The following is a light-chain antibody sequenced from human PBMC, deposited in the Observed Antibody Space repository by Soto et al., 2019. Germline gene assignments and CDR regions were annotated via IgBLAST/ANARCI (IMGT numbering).Light chain of an antibody. CDR1: QSLLHSNGYNY. V-gene: IGKV2-28*01. Sequence: DIVMTQSPLSLPVTPGEPASISCRSSQSLLHSNGYNYLDWYLQKPGQSPQLLIYLGSNRASGVPERFSGSGSGTDFTLKISRVEAEDVGVYYCMQALQTAWTFGQGTKVEMK. CDR3: MQALQTAWT. CDR2: LGS. J-gene: IGKJ1*01.